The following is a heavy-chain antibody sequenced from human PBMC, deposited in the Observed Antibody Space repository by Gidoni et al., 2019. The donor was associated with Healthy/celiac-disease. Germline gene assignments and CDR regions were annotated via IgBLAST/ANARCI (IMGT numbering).Heavy chain of an antibody. Sequence: QVQLVESGGGVVQPGRSLRLSCSASGFPFCSYGMHLVRQAPGKGLEGVAVISYDGSNKYYADSVKGRFTISRDNSKNTLYLQMNSLRAEDTAVYYCAMGGYSYGPDAFDIWGQGTMVTVSS. CDR3: AMGGYSYGPDAFDI. CDR2: ISYDGSNK. J-gene: IGHJ3*02. V-gene: IGHV3-30*03. D-gene: IGHD5-18*01. CDR1: GFPFCSYG.